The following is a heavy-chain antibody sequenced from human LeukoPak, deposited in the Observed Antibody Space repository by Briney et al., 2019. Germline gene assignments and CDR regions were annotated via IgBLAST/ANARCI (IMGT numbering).Heavy chain of an antibody. Sequence: GASVKVSCKASGGTFSSYAISWVRQAPGQGLEWMGGIIPIFGTADYAQKFQGRVTITTDESTSRAYMEVSSLRSEDTAVYYCARDLPYYYDSSGYSYYYYMDVWGKGTTVTVSS. V-gene: IGHV1-69*05. J-gene: IGHJ6*03. D-gene: IGHD3-22*01. CDR3: ARDLPYYYDSSGYSYYYYMDV. CDR1: GGTFSSYA. CDR2: IIPIFGTA.